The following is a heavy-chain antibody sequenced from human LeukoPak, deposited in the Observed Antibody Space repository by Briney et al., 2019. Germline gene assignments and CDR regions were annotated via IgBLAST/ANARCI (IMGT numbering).Heavy chain of an antibody. CDR3: ARSSLGTITAGHFDY. J-gene: IGHJ4*02. Sequence: ASVKVSCKASGYTFSSYGIAWVRQAPGQGLEWMGWISGYNGNTNYAQKLQGRVSMTTDTSTTTAYMELRSLTSDDTALYYCARSSLGTITAGHFDYWGQGTLVTVSS. CDR1: GYTFSSYG. V-gene: IGHV1-18*01. D-gene: IGHD5-12*01. CDR2: ISGYNGNT.